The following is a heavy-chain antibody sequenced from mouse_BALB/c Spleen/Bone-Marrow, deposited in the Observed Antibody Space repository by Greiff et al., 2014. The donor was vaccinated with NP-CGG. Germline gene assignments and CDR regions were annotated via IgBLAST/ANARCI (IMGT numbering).Heavy chain of an antibody. J-gene: IGHJ2*01. CDR3: ARYYDYEGAYFDY. Sequence: EVHLVESGPGLVKPSQSLSLTCTVTGYSITSDYAWNWNRQFPGNKLEWMGYRTYSGSTSYNPSLKTRFSITRDTSKNQYFLQLNSMTIEDKATYYCARYYDYEGAYFDYWGEGTTLTGSS. CDR1: GYSITSDYA. D-gene: IGHD2-4*01. V-gene: IGHV3-2*02. CDR2: RTYSGST.